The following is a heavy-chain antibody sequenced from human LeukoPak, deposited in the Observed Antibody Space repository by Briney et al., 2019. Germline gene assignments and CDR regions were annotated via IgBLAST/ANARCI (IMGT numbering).Heavy chain of an antibody. CDR3: AKVRSGYDEYYFDY. CDR2: ISWNSGSI. CDR1: GFTFDDYA. Sequence: GGSLRLSCAASGFTFDDYAMHWVRQAPGKGLEWVSGISWNSGSIGYADSVKGRFTISRVNAKNSLYLQMNSLRAEDTALYYCAKVRSGYDEYYFDYWGQGTLVTVSS. J-gene: IGHJ4*02. V-gene: IGHV3-9*01. D-gene: IGHD5-12*01.